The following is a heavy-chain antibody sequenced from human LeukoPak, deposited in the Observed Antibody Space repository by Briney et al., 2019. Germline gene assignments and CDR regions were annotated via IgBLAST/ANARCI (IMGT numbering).Heavy chain of an antibody. J-gene: IGHJ4*02. CDR2: ISYDGSNK. Sequence: GGPLRLSCAASGFTFSNYAMHWVRQAPGKGLEWVAVISYDGSNKYYADSMKGRFTISRDNSKNTLYLQMNSLRAEDTAVYYRARSYYDVLTGYGEVDYWGQGTLVTVSS. D-gene: IGHD3-9*01. CDR1: GFTFSNYA. V-gene: IGHV3-30*04. CDR3: ARSYYDVLTGYGEVDY.